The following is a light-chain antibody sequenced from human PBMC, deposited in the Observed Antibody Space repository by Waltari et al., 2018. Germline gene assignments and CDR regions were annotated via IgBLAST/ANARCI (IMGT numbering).Light chain of an antibody. CDR1: SSNIGGTF. CDR2: KNN. V-gene: IGLV1-47*01. CDR3: AAWDDNLTGPL. Sequence: SVLTQPPSASGTPGQMVPIPCSGSSSNIGGTFVSWYHQPPRMAPQLLIYKNNQRPSGVPDRFSGSKSGTSASLAISGLRSDDEAEYYCAAWDDNLTGPLFGGGTKVTVL. J-gene: IGLJ3*02.